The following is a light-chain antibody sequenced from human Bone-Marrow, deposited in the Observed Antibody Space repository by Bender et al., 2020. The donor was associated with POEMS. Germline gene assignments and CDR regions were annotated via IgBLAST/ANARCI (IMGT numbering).Light chain of an antibody. V-gene: IGLV1-44*01. CDR2: SNN. Sequence: QSVLTQPPSASGTPGQRVTISCSGSSSNIGSNTVDWYHQLPGTAPKLLIYSNNQRPSGIPERFSGSNSGNTATLTISGTQAMDEADYYCQAWDTYSVIFGGGTKLTVL. CDR1: SSNIGSNT. CDR3: QAWDTYSVI. J-gene: IGLJ2*01.